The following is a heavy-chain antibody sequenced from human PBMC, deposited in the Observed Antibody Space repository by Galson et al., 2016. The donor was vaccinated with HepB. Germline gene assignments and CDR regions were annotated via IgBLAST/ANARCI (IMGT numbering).Heavy chain of an antibody. CDR1: GYTFTSYY. CDR3: ARDRTISDAFYI. V-gene: IGHV1-46*01. J-gene: IGHJ3*02. Sequence: SVKVSCKASGYTFTSYYLHWVRQAPGQGLEWVGQINGGGGNTQYADNFQGRVTVTRDTSTDTVYMEFTSLTAEDTAVYYCARDRTISDAFYIWGQGTIVTVTS. D-gene: IGHD1-7*01. CDR2: INGGGGNT.